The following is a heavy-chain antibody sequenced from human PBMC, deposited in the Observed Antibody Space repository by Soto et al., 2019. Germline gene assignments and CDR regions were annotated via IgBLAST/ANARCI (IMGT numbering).Heavy chain of an antibody. CDR1: GASISSTDYY. CDR3: ARRRDPDGAYFDS. CDR2: MYYSVNT. Sequence: SETLSLTCTVSGASISSTDYYWGWIRVPPGRGLEWIVSMYYSVNTYNNPSLKSRVTISVDTSKNRFSLVLGSVTAADTAVYYCARRRDPDGAYFDSWGQGTLVTVSS. D-gene: IGHD4-17*01. J-gene: IGHJ4*02. V-gene: IGHV4-39*01.